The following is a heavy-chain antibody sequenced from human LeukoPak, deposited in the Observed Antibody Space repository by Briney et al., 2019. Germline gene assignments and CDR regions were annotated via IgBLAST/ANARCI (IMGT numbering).Heavy chain of an antibody. CDR2: ISSSSSYT. Sequence: GGSLRLSCAASGFTFSDYYMSWIRQAPGKGLEWVSYISSSSSYTNYADSVKGRFTISRDNAKNSLYLQMNSLRAEDTAVYYCARVVSVQWLATYYFDYWGQGTLVTVSS. V-gene: IGHV3-11*06. CDR3: ARVVSVQWLATYYFDY. J-gene: IGHJ4*02. CDR1: GFTFSDYY. D-gene: IGHD6-19*01.